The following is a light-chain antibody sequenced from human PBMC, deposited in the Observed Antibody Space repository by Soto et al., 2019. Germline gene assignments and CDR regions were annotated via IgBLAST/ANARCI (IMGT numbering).Light chain of an antibody. CDR3: SSFTSSMTNV. Sequence: QSVLTQPASVSGSPGQSITISCTGTSSDVGGYNSVSWYQQHPGKAPKLILYDVTDRPSGVSYRFSGSQSGNTASLTISGLQAADEADYFCSSFTSSMTNVFGSGTKVTV. J-gene: IGLJ1*01. CDR2: DVT. CDR1: SSDVGGYNS. V-gene: IGLV2-14*01.